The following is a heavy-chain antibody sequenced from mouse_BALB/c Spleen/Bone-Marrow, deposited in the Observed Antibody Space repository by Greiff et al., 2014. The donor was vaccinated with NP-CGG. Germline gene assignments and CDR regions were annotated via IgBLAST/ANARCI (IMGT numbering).Heavy chain of an antibody. J-gene: IGHJ2*01. D-gene: IGHD3-2*01. CDR2: INSGGSYT. Sequence: EVKLMESGGGLVKPGGSLKLACAASGFSFSTYAMSWVRQSPEKRLEWVATINSGGSYTYYPDTVTGRFTISRDNAKNTLYLEMSSLRSGDAAMYYCARLDSSGSNYFDYWGQGTTLTVSS. CDR3: ARLDSSGSNYFDY. V-gene: IGHV5-9-4*01. CDR1: GFSFSTYA.